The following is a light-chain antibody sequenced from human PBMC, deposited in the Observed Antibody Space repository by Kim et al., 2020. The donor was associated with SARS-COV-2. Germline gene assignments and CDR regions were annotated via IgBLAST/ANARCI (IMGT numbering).Light chain of an antibody. CDR2: DNN. CDR1: SANIGNNY. J-gene: IGLJ1*01. Sequence: GQKVTISCSGSSANIGNNYVSWYQQLPGTAPKLLIYDNNKRPSGIPDRFSGSKSGTSATLGITGLQTGDEADYYCGTWDSSLSAGVFGTGTKVTVL. CDR3: GTWDSSLSAGV. V-gene: IGLV1-51*01.